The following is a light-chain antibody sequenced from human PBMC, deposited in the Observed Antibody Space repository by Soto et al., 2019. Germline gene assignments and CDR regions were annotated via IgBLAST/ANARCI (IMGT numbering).Light chain of an antibody. CDR1: SSNIGAGYD. Sequence: QSVLTRPPSVSRSPGQRVTIICTRSSSNIGAGYDVHWYQQLPGTAPKLLIYGTSNRPSGVPDRFSGSKSGTSASLAITGLQAEDEADYYCKSYDSSLSGFYVFGTGTKVTVL. CDR3: KSYDSSLSGFYV. J-gene: IGLJ1*01. CDR2: GTS. V-gene: IGLV1-40*01.